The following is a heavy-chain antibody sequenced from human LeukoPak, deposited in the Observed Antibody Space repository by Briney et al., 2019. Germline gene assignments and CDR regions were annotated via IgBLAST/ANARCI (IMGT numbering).Heavy chain of an antibody. CDR1: GGSISSYY. Sequence: SETLSLTCTVSGGSISSYYWSWIRQPAGKGLEWIGRIYTSGSTNYNASLKSRVSMSVDTSKNQFSLKLSSVTAADTAVYYCARAPYYDILTGYFRGKYYYGMDVWGQGTTVTVSS. D-gene: IGHD3-9*01. CDR3: ARAPYYDILTGYFRGKYYYGMDV. J-gene: IGHJ6*02. CDR2: IYTSGST. V-gene: IGHV4-4*07.